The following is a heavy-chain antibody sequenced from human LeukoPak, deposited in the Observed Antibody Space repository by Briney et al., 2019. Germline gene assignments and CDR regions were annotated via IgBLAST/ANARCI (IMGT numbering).Heavy chain of an antibody. Sequence: SVKVSCKASGGTFISYAISWVRQAPGQGLEWMGGIIPIFGTANYAQKFQGRVTITADESTSTAYMELSSLRSEDTAVYYCARKGYCSSTSCHYYYYGMDVWGQGTTVTVSS. V-gene: IGHV1-69*13. CDR3: ARKGYCSSTSCHYYYYGMDV. D-gene: IGHD2-2*01. CDR2: IIPIFGTA. J-gene: IGHJ6*02. CDR1: GGTFISYA.